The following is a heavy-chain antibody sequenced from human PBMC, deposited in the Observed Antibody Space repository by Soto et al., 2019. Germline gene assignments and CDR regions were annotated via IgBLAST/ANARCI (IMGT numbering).Heavy chain of an antibody. D-gene: IGHD2-15*01. CDR3: SLAVYCSGGSCYSLDY. CDR1: GFTVSSHY. CDR2: IYSGGST. J-gene: IGHJ4*02. V-gene: IGHV3-66*01. Sequence: EVQLVESGGGLVQPGGSLRLSCAASGFTVSSHYMSWVRQAPGKGLEWVSVIYSGGSTYYADSVKGRFTISRDNSKNTLYLQMNSLRAEDTAVYYCSLAVYCSGGSCYSLDYWGQGTLVTVSS.